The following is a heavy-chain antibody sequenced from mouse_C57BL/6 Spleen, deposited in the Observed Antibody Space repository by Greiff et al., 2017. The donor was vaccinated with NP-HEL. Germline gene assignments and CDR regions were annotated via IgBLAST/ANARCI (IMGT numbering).Heavy chain of an antibody. CDR1: GFTFSDYG. V-gene: IGHV5-17*01. D-gene: IGHD2-4*01. CDR2: ISSGSSTI. J-gene: IGHJ2*01. Sequence: EVQVVESGGGLVKPGGSLKLSCAASGFTFSDYGMHWVRQAPEKGLEWVAYISSGSSTIYYADTVKGRFTISRDNAKNTLFLQMTSLRSEDTAMYYCARHDYDGALYFDYWGQGTTLTVSS. CDR3: ARHDYDGALYFDY.